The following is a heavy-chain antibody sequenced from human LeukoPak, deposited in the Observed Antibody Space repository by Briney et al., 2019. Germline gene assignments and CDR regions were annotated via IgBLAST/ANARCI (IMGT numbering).Heavy chain of an antibody. CDR2: INSDGSST. CDR3: AKDRRGSYFGSPHFDY. J-gene: IGHJ4*02. D-gene: IGHD1-26*01. Sequence: GGSLRLSCAASGFTFSSYWMHWVRQAPGKGLVWVSRINSDGSSTSYADSVKGRFTISRDNAKNSLYLQMNSLRAEDTALYYCAKDRRGSYFGSPHFDYWGQGTLVTVS. V-gene: IGHV3-74*01. CDR1: GFTFSSYW.